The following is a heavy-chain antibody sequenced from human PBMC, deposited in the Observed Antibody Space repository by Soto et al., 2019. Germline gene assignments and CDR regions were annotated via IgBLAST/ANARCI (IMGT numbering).Heavy chain of an antibody. V-gene: IGHV4-59*01. Sequence: PSETLSLTCTVSGGSISTFSWNWIRQPPGKGLEWIGYIYFSGSTNYNPSLKSRVTISVDTSKNQFSLNLSSVTAADTAVYYCTRGASWSAMDVWGQGTTLTVSS. J-gene: IGHJ6*02. D-gene: IGHD6-13*01. CDR2: IYFSGST. CDR3: TRGASWSAMDV. CDR1: GGSISTFS.